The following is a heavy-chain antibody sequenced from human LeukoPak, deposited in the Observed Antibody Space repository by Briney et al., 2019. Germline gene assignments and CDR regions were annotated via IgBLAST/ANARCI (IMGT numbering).Heavy chain of an antibody. Sequence: SLRLSCFASGFRFEDYAMHWVRQGPGKGLEWVSGLSWSSNRIVYADSVKVRFTISRDNAKNSLFLQMNSLRPDDTGLYYCAQGSRHDIFIGLGDYFHFWGQGNLVIVSS. J-gene: IGHJ4*02. CDR3: AQGSRHDIFIGLGDYFHF. V-gene: IGHV3-9*01. D-gene: IGHD3-9*01. CDR2: LSWSSNRI. CDR1: GFRFEDYA.